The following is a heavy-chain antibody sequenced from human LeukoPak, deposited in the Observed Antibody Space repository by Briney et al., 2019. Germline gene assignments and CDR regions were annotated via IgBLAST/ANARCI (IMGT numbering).Heavy chain of an antibody. V-gene: IGHV1-2*02. CDR2: IDPNSDST. CDR1: GYTFPPY. CDR3: ARDNYGRLDY. J-gene: IGHJ4*02. D-gene: IGHD4-17*01. Sequence: GAPVKVSCKPAGYTFPPYIDSARQAPGHGLGWMGWIDPNSDSTISAQKFQGRVTMTKDTSISTAYMELNRLKSDDTAVYYCARDNYGRLDYWGQGTLVTVSS.